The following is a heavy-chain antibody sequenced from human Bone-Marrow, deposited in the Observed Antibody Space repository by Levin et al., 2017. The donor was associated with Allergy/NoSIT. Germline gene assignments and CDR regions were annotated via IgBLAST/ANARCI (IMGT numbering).Heavy chain of an antibody. CDR3: ARSGHYYDSSGYYAY. CDR2: IYYSGST. J-gene: IGHJ4*02. D-gene: IGHD3-22*01. Sequence: GSLRLSCTVSGGSISSYYWSWIRQPPGKGLEWIGYIYYSGSTNYNPSLKSRVTISVDTSKNQFSLKLSSVTAADTAVYYCARSGHYYDSSGYYAYWGQGTLVTVSS. CDR1: GGSISSYY. V-gene: IGHV4-59*08.